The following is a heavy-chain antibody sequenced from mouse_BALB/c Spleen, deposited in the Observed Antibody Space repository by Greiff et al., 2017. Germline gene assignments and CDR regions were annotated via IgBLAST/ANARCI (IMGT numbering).Heavy chain of an antibody. D-gene: IGHD2-10*02. CDR3: ARAYGNYKEKGIYYAMDY. J-gene: IGHJ4*01. Sequence: VQLQQSGPGLVQPSQSLSITCTVSGFSLTSYGVHWVRQSPGKGLEWLGVIWSGGSTDYNAAFISRLSISKDNSKSQVFFKMNSLQANDTAIYYCARAYGNYKEKGIYYAMDYWGQGTSVTVSS. CDR2: IWSGGST. V-gene: IGHV2-2*02. CDR1: GFSLTSYG.